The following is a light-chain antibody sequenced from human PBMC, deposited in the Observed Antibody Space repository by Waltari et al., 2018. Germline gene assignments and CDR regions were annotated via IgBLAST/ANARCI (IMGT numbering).Light chain of an antibody. V-gene: IGKV4-1*01. CDR1: PSVLYTSNNKNY. Sequence: DIVMTQSQHSLAVSLSERATINCKSSPSVLYTSNNKNYLAWYQQKPGQPPKLLIYWASTRESGVPDRFSGSGSGTDFTLTISSLQAEDVAVYYCQQYYSTPWTFGQGTKVEIK. CDR3: QQYYSTPWT. J-gene: IGKJ1*01. CDR2: WAS.